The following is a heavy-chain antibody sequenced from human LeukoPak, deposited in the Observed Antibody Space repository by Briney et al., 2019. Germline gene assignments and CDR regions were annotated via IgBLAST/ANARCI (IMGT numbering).Heavy chain of an antibody. CDR3: ARGRQEISMIIVVMTAVSYYLDA. V-gene: IGHV4-34*01. CDR2: INPGGST. D-gene: IGHD3-22*01. J-gene: IGHJ6*03. Sequence: SGTLSLTCAVYGEPFSGYYWTWIRQSPGKGLEWIGEINPGGSTYFNPSLKSRLTISRDTSKNQFSLRLRSVTAADTGIYYCARGRQEISMIIVVMTAVSYYLDAWGKGTTVTVS. CDR1: GEPFSGYY.